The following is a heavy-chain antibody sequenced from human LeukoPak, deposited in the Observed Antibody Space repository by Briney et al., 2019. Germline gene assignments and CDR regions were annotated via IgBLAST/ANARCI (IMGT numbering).Heavy chain of an antibody. V-gene: IGHV3-7*01. CDR3: ATLGTGTRSRLGDY. J-gene: IGHJ4*02. D-gene: IGHD1-7*01. CDR2: IKPDGSDK. Sequence: GGSLRLSCVGSGFSFRSHWVNWVRQPPGKGLEWVANIKPDGSDKYYVDSARGRFTVSRDNAKNSLYLQMNSLRAEDTAMYYCATLGTGTRSRLGDYWGQGTLVTVSS. CDR1: GFSFRSHW.